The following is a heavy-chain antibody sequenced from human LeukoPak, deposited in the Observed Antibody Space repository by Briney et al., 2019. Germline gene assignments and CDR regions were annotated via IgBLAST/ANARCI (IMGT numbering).Heavy chain of an antibody. CDR3: ATISAAAGSSPFDY. D-gene: IGHD6-13*01. Sequence: GGSLRLSCAASGFTFYGYAMHWVRQAPGKGLEWVSGIYWNSGTIDYADSMKGRFTISRDNAKNSLYLQMNSLRAEDTAVYYCATISAAAGSSPFDYWGQGTLVTVSS. CDR2: IYWNSGTI. CDR1: GFTFYGYA. V-gene: IGHV3-9*01. J-gene: IGHJ4*02.